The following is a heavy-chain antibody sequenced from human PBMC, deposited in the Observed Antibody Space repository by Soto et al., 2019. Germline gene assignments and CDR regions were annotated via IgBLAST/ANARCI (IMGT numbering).Heavy chain of an antibody. CDR3: ARRGTLSGRDAFDV. CDR2: VYVSDSET. CDR1: GYYSSSYW. Sequence: PGESLKISCRSSGYYSSSYWIAWVRQMSGKGLEWVGSVYVSDSETKYSPSFQGQVTISADKYTNTAYLYWSSLKASDTAMYYCARRGTLSGRDAFDVWGEGTMVTVSS. D-gene: IGHD5-12*01. J-gene: IGHJ3*01. V-gene: IGHV5-51*01.